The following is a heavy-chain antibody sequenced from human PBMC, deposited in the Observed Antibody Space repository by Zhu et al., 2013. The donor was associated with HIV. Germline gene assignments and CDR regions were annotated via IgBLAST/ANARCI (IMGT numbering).Heavy chain of an antibody. J-gene: IGHJ4*02. CDR2: IIPIFGTA. CDR1: GGTFSSYA. CDR3: AVVTTTGGYFNY. V-gene: IGHV1-69*01. Sequence: QVQLVQSGAEVKKPGVLGEGLLQGSGGTFSSYAISWVRQAPGQGLEWMGGIIPIFGTANYAQKFQGRVTITADESTTTGYMELSSLRSDDTAVFYCAVVTTTGGYFNYWGQGTLVTVSS. D-gene: IGHD4-17*01.